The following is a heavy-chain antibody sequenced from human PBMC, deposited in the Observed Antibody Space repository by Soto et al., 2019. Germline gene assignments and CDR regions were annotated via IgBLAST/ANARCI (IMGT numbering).Heavy chain of an antibody. D-gene: IGHD4-4*01. CDR3: ARSRDGYSFYFYYGMDG. CDR2: ILHDGSAE. CDR1: GFTFTNYD. J-gene: IGHJ6*02. V-gene: IGHV3-30*03. Sequence: GGSLRLSCAASGFTFTNYDMHWVRQAPGKGLEWMALILHDGSAEYYADSVKGRFTISRDNSKNTLYLQMNSLRAENTAVYYCARSRDGYSFYFYYGMDGWGQGTTVTVSS.